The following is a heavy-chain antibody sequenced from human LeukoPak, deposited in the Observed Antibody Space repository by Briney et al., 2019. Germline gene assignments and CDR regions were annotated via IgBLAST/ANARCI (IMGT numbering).Heavy chain of an antibody. V-gene: IGHV3-15*01. CDR1: GFTFTNAW. CDR2: MKCKTDGGTT. CDR3: TTDDYCDSSGYHPGFDD. Sequence: GGSLRLSCAASGFTFTNAWMSWVRQAPGKGLEWVGRMKCKTDGGTTDYAAPVKGRFTISRDDSKNTLYLQMNSLKTEDTAVYYCTTDDYCDSSGYHPGFDDWGQGTLVTVSS. J-gene: IGHJ4*02. D-gene: IGHD3-22*01.